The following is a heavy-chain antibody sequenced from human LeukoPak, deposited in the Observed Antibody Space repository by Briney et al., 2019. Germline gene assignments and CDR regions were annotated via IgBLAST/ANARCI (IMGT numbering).Heavy chain of an antibody. CDR2: ISSSSSYI. Sequence: PGGSLRLSCAASGFTFSSYSMNWVRQAPGKGLEWVSSISSSSSYIYYADSVKGRFTISRDNAKNSLYLQMNSLRAEDTAVYYCARDRDMITFGGVIDRWGQGTLVTVSS. CDR3: ARDRDMITFGGVIDR. CDR1: GFTFSSYS. V-gene: IGHV3-21*01. D-gene: IGHD3-16*01. J-gene: IGHJ5*02.